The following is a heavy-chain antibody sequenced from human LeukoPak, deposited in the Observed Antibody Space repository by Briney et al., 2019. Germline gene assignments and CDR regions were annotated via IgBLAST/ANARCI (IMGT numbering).Heavy chain of an antibody. V-gene: IGHV4-4*02. CDR1: GGSISSDNW. D-gene: IGHD1-7*01. CDR2: ISHTGNT. CDR3: THYFYFDL. Sequence: SETLSLTCAVSGGSISSDNWWGWVRQTPGRGLEWIGDISHTGNTKRNPSLNQFSLRLTSVTARDTAIYYCAGGYNWNYGFRATHYFYFDLWGRGTPVTVSS. J-gene: IGHJ2*01.